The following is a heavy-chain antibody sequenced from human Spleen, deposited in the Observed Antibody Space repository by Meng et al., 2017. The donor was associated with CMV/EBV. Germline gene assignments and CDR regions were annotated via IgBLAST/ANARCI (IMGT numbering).Heavy chain of an antibody. CDR1: GYTFTSDY. CDR3: ARTPPRGNWFDP. V-gene: IGHV1-46*01. J-gene: IGHJ5*02. CDR2: INPSGGST. Sequence: CKASGYTFTSDYMHWGRQDPGKGLEWMGIINPSGGSTSYAQKFQGRVTMTRDTSTSTVYMELSSLRSEDTAVYYCARTPPRGNWFDPWGQGTLVTVSS. D-gene: IGHD2-15*01.